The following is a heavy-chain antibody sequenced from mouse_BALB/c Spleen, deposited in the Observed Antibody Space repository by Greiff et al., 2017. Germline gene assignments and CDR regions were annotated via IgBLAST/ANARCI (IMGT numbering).Heavy chain of an antibody. Sequence: DVMLVESGGGLVKPGGSLKLSCAASGFTFSSYAMSWVRQTPEKRLEWVASISSGGSTYYPDSVKGRFTISRDNARNILYLQMSSLRSEDTAMYYCAREDYYGSSYKVYFDYWGQGTTLTVSS. D-gene: IGHD1-1*01. CDR3: AREDYYGSSYKVYFDY. CDR1: GFTFSSYA. V-gene: IGHV5-6-5*01. CDR2: ISSGGST. J-gene: IGHJ2*01.